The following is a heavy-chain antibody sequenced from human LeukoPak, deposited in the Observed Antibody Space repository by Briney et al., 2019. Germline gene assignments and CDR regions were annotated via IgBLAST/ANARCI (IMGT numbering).Heavy chain of an antibody. CDR3: AKAVAATRYYFDN. V-gene: IGHV3-23*01. CDR1: GFTFSSYG. CDR2: ISGSGGST. D-gene: IGHD2-15*01. Sequence: PGGSLRLSCATSGFTFSSYGMSWVRQAPGKGLEWVSAISGSGGSTYYADSVKGRFTISRDNSKNTLYLQMNSLRAEDTAVYYCAKAVAATRYYFDNWGQGTLVTVSS. J-gene: IGHJ4*02.